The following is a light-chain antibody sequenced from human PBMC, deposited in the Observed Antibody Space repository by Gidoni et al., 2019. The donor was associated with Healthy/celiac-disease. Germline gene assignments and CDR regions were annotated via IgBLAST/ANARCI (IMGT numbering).Light chain of an antibody. J-gene: IGLJ2*01. CDR1: SIDVGSYNL. CDR3: CSYAGSSTFVV. V-gene: IGLV2-23*02. Sequence: QSALTQPSSLSGSPAQSITISCTGTSIDVGSYNLVSWYQRHPGKAPKLMIYEVSKRPSGVSNRFSGSKSGNTASLTISGLQAEDEADYYCCSYAGSSTFVVFGGGTKLTVL. CDR2: EVS.